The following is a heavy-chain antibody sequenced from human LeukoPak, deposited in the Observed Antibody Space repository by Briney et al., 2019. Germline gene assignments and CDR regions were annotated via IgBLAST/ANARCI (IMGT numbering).Heavy chain of an antibody. CDR1: GFTFSSYG. CDR2: IWYDGSNK. J-gene: IGHJ5*02. D-gene: IGHD3-10*02. Sequence: GGSLRLSCAASGFTFSSYGVHWVRQAPGKGLEWVAVIWYDGSNKYYADSVKGRFTISRDNSKNTLYLQMNSLRAEDTAVYYCARDSLFGEKGGLWFSNWFDPWGQGTLVTVSS. V-gene: IGHV3-33*01. CDR3: ARDSLFGEKGGLWFSNWFDP.